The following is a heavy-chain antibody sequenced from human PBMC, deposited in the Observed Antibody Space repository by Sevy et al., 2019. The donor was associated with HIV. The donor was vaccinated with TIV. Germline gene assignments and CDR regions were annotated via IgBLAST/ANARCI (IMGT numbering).Heavy chain of an antibody. CDR2: ISGSGGST. V-gene: IGHV3-23*01. Sequence: GGSLRLSCAASGFTVSSYAMSWVRQAPGKGLEWVSAISGSGGSTYYADSVKGRFTISRDNSKNTLYLQMNSLRAEDTAVYYCAKDPPRGWSSGWYSDYWGQGTLVTVSS. CDR3: AKDPPRGWSSGWYSDY. D-gene: IGHD6-19*01. CDR1: GFTVSSYA. J-gene: IGHJ4*02.